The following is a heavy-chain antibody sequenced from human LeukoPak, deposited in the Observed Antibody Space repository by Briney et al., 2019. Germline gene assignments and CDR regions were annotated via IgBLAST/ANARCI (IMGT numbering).Heavy chain of an antibody. J-gene: IGHJ6*03. D-gene: IGHD3-22*01. Sequence: SETLSLTCTVSGYSISSGYYWGWIRQPPGKGLEWIGSIYHSGTTYYNPSLKSRVTISVDTSKNQFSLKLSSVTAADTAVYYCTRGSIAYYYMDVWGKGTTVTISS. CDR2: IYHSGTT. V-gene: IGHV4-38-2*02. CDR3: TRGSIAYYYMDV. CDR1: GYSISSGYY.